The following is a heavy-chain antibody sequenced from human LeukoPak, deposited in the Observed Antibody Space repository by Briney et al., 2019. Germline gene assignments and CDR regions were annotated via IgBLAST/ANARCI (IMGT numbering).Heavy chain of an antibody. Sequence: GGSLRLSCAASGFTFSSYGMHWVRQAPGRGLEWVAFIRYDGSNKYYADSVKGRFAISRDNSKNTLYLQMNSLRAEDTAVYYCARDSVRFLYYMDVWGKGTTVTVSS. D-gene: IGHD3-3*01. J-gene: IGHJ6*03. CDR1: GFTFSSYG. V-gene: IGHV3-30*02. CDR2: IRYDGSNK. CDR3: ARDSVRFLYYMDV.